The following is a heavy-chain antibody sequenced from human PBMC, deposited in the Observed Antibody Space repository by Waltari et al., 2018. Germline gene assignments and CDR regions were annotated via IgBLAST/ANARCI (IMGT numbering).Heavy chain of an antibody. D-gene: IGHD4-17*01. J-gene: IGHJ4*02. V-gene: IGHV3-9*01. CDR3: ARDTGEYRVLDY. CDR1: GFTFDDLP. CDR2: ITWDSDNI. Sequence: EVQLVESGGGLVQPGESLTLSCAASGFTFDDLPMHWVRQRPGKGLEWVSGITWDSDNIDYADSVRCRFSISRDNAQSILFLTMNSLKPEDTALYFCARDTGEYRVLDYWGQGTLVTVSS.